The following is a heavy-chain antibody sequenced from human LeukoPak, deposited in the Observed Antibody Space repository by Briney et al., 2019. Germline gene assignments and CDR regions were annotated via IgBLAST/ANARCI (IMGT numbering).Heavy chain of an antibody. CDR1: GFTFSSYE. CDR2: ISSSGSTI. J-gene: IGHJ3*02. V-gene: IGHV3-48*03. D-gene: IGHD1-26*01. Sequence: GGSLRLSCAASGFTFSSYEMNWVRQAPGKGLEWVSYISSSGSTIYYADSVKGRFTISRDNAKNSLYLQMNSLRAEDTALYYCARMRVVWDLDDAFDIWGQGTMVTVSS. CDR3: ARMRVVWDLDDAFDI.